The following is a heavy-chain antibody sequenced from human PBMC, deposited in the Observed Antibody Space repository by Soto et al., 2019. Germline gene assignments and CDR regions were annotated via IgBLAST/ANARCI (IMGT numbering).Heavy chain of an antibody. J-gene: IGHJ6*02. CDR2: ISYDGSNK. CDR3: AKGNTAQNYYYYGMDV. Sequence: TGGSLRLSCAASGFTFSSYGMHWVRQAPGKGLEWVAVISYDGSNKYYADSVKGRFTISRDNSKNTLYLQMNSLRAEDTAVYYCAKGNTAQNYYYYGMDVWGQGTTVTVSS. CDR1: GFTFSSYG. V-gene: IGHV3-30*18. D-gene: IGHD5-18*01.